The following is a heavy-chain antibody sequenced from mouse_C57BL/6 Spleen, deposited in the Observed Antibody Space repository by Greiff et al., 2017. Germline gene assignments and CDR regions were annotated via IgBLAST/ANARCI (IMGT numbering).Heavy chain of an antibody. CDR1: GYAFSSSW. V-gene: IGHV1-82*01. CDR3: ARGDGYYVDFDY. D-gene: IGHD2-3*01. J-gene: IGHJ2*01. Sequence: QVQLQQSGPELVKPGASVKISCKASGYAFSSSWLNWVKQRPGKGLEWIGRIYPGDGDTNYNGKFKGKATLTADKSSSTAYMQLSSLTSEDSAFYFCARGDGYYVDFDYWGQGTTLTVSS. CDR2: IYPGDGDT.